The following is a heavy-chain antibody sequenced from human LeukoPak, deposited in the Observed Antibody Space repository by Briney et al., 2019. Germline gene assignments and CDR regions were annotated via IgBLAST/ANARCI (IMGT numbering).Heavy chain of an antibody. Sequence: GGSLRLPCGASGFTFSTYTMNWVRQAPGKGLEWVSSISTTSTYIYYADSLKGRFTISRDNAKNSLYLQMNSLRAEDTAVYYCARTNYYDSSGYFPPGCWGQGTLVTVSS. CDR2: ISTTSTYI. J-gene: IGHJ4*02. V-gene: IGHV3-21*01. D-gene: IGHD3-22*01. CDR3: ARTNYYDSSGYFPPGC. CDR1: GFTFSTYT.